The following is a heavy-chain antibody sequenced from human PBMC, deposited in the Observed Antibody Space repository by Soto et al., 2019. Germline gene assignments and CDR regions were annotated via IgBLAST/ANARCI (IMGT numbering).Heavy chain of an antibody. V-gene: IGHV3-9*01. J-gene: IGHJ6*02. Sequence: EVQLVESGGGLVQPGRSQRLSCAASGFRFEDYGMHWVRQAPGKGLEWVSSISWNSRNIAYADSVKGRFTVSRDNAKNSLYLHMNSLRPEDTALYYCAKDISRYQLVLITEGMDVWGQGTTVTVSS. CDR1: GFRFEDYG. CDR2: ISWNSRNI. D-gene: IGHD3-10*01. CDR3: AKDISRYQLVLITEGMDV.